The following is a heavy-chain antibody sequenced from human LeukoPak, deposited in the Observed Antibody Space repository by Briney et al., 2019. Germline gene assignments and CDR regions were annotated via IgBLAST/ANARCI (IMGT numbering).Heavy chain of an antibody. Sequence: ASVKVSCKASGYTFTGYYMHWVRQAPGQGLEWMGWINPNSGGTNYAQKFQGRVTMTRDTSISTAYMELSRLRSDDTAVYYCASTFGVSNYYYYGMDVWGQGTTVTVSS. CDR3: ASTFGVSNYYYYGMDV. D-gene: IGHD3-10*01. CDR2: INPNSGGT. V-gene: IGHV1-2*02. CDR1: GYTFTGYY. J-gene: IGHJ6*02.